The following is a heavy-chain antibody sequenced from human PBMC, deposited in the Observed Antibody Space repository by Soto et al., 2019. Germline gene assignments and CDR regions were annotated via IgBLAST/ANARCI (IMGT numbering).Heavy chain of an antibody. V-gene: IGHV3-53*02. D-gene: IGHD1-26*01. Sequence: EVQVFATGGGLIQXGXXXRLSCAASGFTVNSNYMSWVRQAPGEGLQWVSITNTGGTTYYADSVKGRFTVSRDNSKNTLYLQMNSLRAEDTAVYYCAKGDGFILAVWGQGTTVSVSS. CDR3: AKGDGFILAV. CDR2: TNTGGTT. J-gene: IGHJ6*02. CDR1: GFTVNSNY.